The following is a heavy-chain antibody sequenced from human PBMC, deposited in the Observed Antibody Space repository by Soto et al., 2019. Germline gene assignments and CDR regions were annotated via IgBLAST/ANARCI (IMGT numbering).Heavy chain of an antibody. CDR1: GYSFAGYW. D-gene: IGHD6-13*01. J-gene: IGHJ6*02. Sequence: LGESLKISCKGSGYSFAGYWITWVRQKPGKGLEWMGRIDPSDSQTYYSPSFRGHVTISVTKSITTVFLQWSSLKASDTAMYYCARLAAAGTYYYGMDVWGQGTTVTVSS. CDR3: ARLAAAGTYYYGMDV. CDR2: IDPSDSQT. V-gene: IGHV5-10-1*01.